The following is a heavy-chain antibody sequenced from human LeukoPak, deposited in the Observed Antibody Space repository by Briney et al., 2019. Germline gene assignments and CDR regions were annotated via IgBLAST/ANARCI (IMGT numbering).Heavy chain of an antibody. CDR1: GYTFTSYG. V-gene: IGHV1-18*01. CDR3: ARDIRYYYDSSGYYLSGFDY. D-gene: IGHD3-22*01. J-gene: IGHJ4*02. Sequence: ASVKVSCKASGYTFTSYGISWVRQAPGQGLEWMGWISAYNGNTNYAQKLQGRVTMTTDTSTSTAYMELRSLRSDDTAVYYSARDIRYYYDSSGYYLSGFDYWGQGTLVTVSS. CDR2: ISAYNGNT.